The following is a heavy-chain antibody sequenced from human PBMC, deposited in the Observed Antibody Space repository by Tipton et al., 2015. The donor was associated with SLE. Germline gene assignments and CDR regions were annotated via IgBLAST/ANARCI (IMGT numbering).Heavy chain of an antibody. V-gene: IGHV1-18*01. CDR3: ARSGSSLGGFLLDP. CDR2: ISGYKGNT. J-gene: IGHJ5*02. D-gene: IGHD2-15*01. CDR1: GYIFTGYG. Sequence: QVQLVQSGGEVKKPGASVKVSCKASGYIFTGYGITWLRQTPGQGLEWMGWISGYKGNTYYAQKLQGRVTLTTDTSTSTAYMDLRGLRSDDTGVYYCARSGSSLGGFLLDPWGQGTLVTVSS.